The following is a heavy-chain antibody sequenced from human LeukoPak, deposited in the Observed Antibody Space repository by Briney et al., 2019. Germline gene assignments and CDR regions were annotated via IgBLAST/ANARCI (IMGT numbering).Heavy chain of an antibody. V-gene: IGHV1-18*01. D-gene: IGHD3-22*01. CDR1: GYTFTSYG. CDR2: ISAYNGNT. J-gene: IGHJ1*01. CDR3: AKVPRDSSGYYFQH. Sequence: GASVKVSCKASGYTFTSYGISWVRQAPGQGLEWMGWISAYNGNTNYAQKLQGRVTMTRNTSISTAYMELSSLRSEDTAVYYCAKVPRDSSGYYFQHWGQGTLVTVSS.